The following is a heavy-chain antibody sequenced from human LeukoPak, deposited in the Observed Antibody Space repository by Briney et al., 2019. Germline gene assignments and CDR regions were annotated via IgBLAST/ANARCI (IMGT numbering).Heavy chain of an antibody. CDR3: ARASPGPGSIGELFPLNFYYYYGMDV. V-gene: IGHV1-18*01. D-gene: IGHD3-10*01. Sequence: ASVKVSCKASGYTFTSYGISWVRQAPGQGLEWMGWISAYNGNTNYAQKLQGRVTMTTDTSTSTAYMELRSLRSDDTAVYYYARASPGPGSIGELFPLNFYYYYGMDVWGQGTTVTVSS. CDR2: ISAYNGNT. CDR1: GYTFTSYG. J-gene: IGHJ6*02.